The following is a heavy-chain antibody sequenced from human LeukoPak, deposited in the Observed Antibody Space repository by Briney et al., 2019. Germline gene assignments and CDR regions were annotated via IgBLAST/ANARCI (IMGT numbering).Heavy chain of an antibody. V-gene: IGHV3-33*01. J-gene: IGHJ6*02. D-gene: IGHD6-19*01. CDR2: IWYDGSNK. CDR3: ARGTDSSGWSYYYYGMDV. Sequence: PGRSLRLSCAASGFTFSSYGMHWVRQAPGKGLEWVAVIWYDGSNKYYADSVKGRFTISRDNSKNTLYLQMNSLRAEDTAVYYCARGTDSSGWSYYYYGMDVWGQGTTVTVSS. CDR1: GFTFSSYG.